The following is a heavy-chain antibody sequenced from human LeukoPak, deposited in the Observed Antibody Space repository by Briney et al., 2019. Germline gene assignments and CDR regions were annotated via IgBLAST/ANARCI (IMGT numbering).Heavy chain of an antibody. CDR2: ISYDGSNK. CDR3: ARGPYYYGSGSYYNGYFDY. V-gene: IGHV3-30*04. CDR1: GFTFSSYA. Sequence: PGRSLRLSCAASGFTFSSYAMHWVRQAPGKGLEWVAVISYDGSNKYYADSVKGRFTISRDNSKNTLYLQVNSLRAEDTAVYYCARGPYYYGSGSYYNGYFDYWGQGTLVTVSS. D-gene: IGHD3-10*01. J-gene: IGHJ4*02.